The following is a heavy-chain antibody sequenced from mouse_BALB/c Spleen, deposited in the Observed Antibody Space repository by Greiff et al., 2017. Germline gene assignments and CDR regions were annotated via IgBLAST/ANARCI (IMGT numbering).Heavy chain of an antibody. CDR2: ISSGSSTI. CDR1: GFTFSSFG. CDR3: ARVVHTDYYAMDY. D-gene: IGHD1-1*02. Sequence: EVMLVESGGGLVQPGGSRKLSCAASGFTFSSFGMHWVRQAPEKGLEWVAYISSGSSTIYYADTVKGRFTISRDNPKNTLFLQMTSLRSEDTAMYYCARVVHTDYYAMDYWGQGTSVTVSS. V-gene: IGHV5-17*02. J-gene: IGHJ4*01.